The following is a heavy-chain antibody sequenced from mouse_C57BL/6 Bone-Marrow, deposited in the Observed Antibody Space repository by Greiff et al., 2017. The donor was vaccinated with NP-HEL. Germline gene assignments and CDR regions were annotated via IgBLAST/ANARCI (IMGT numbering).Heavy chain of an antibody. CDR2: IRSKSNNYAT. J-gene: IGHJ4*01. CDR1: GFSFNTYA. CDR3: NYYGSSHYYAMDY. D-gene: IGHD1-1*01. Sequence: EVQRVESGGGLVQPKGSLKLSCAASGFSFNTYAMNWVRQAPGKGLEWVARIRSKSNNYATYYADSVKDRFTISRDDSESMLYLQMNNLKTEDTAMYYCNYYGSSHYYAMDYWGQGTSVTVSS. V-gene: IGHV10-1*01.